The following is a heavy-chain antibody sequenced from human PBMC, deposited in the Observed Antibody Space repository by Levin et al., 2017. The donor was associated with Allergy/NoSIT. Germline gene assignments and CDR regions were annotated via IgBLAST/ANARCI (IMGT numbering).Heavy chain of an antibody. CDR2: IIPIFGTA. J-gene: IGHJ5*02. D-gene: IGHD6-19*01. CDR3: ARDRAAAYSSGWYGWFDP. CDR1: GGTFSSYA. V-gene: IGHV1-69*13. Sequence: ASVKVSCKASGGTFSSYAISWVRQAPGQGLEWMGGIIPIFGTANYAQKFQGRVTITADESTSTAYMELSSLRSEDTAVYYCARDRAAAYSSGWYGWFDPWGQGTLVTVSS.